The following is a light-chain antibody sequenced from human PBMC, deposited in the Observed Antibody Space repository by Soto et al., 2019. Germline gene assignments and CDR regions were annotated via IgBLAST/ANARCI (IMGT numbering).Light chain of an antibody. J-gene: IGKJ1*01. CDR2: ATS. Sequence: IVMTQSPATLSVSPGEKATLSCRASQSVGTNLAWYQQKPGQPPRLLIYATSARVTGVPVRFSGSGSGTDFTLTISSLQSEDFAVYYCQQYNSYSEAFGQGTKV. V-gene: IGKV3D-15*01. CDR1: QSVGTN. CDR3: QQYNSYSEA.